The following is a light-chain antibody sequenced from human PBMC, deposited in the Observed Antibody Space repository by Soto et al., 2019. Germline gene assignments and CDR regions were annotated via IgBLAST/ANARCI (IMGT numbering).Light chain of an antibody. CDR3: PSYDSSLSGSV. Sequence: QSVLTQPPSVSGAPGQRVTISCTGSSSNIGAGYDVPWYQQLPGTAPKLLIYGNSNRPSGVPDRSSGSKSGTSPSLAITGLQAEDEADYYCPSYDSSLSGSVFGGGTKLTVL. CDR1: SSNIGAGYD. V-gene: IGLV1-40*01. CDR2: GNS. J-gene: IGLJ2*01.